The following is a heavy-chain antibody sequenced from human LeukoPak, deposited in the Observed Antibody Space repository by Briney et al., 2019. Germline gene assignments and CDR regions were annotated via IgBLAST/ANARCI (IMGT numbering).Heavy chain of an antibody. J-gene: IGHJ4*02. V-gene: IGHV1-2*02. CDR2: INPNSGGT. CDR3: ARGYSSSAEVDY. Sequence: ASVKVSCKASGYTFTGYYMHWVRQAPGQGLEWMGWINPNSGGTNYAQKFQGRVTMTTDTSTSTAYMELRSLRSDDTAVYYCARGYSSSAEVDYWGQGTLVTVSS. CDR1: GYTFTGYY. D-gene: IGHD6-6*01.